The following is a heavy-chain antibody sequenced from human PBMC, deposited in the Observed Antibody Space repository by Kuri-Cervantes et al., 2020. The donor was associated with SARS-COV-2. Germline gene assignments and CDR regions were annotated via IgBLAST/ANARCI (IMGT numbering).Heavy chain of an antibody. V-gene: IGHV4-39*01. D-gene: IGHD4-23*01. CDR1: GGSFSGYY. J-gene: IGHJ4*02. CDR2: IYYSGST. Sequence: ESLKISCAVYGGSFSGYYWGWIRQPPGKGLEWIGSIYYSGSTYYNPSLKSRVTISVDTSKNQFSLKLSSVTAADTAVYYCARHTFGNAGDYWGQGTLVTVSS. CDR3: ARHTFGNAGDY.